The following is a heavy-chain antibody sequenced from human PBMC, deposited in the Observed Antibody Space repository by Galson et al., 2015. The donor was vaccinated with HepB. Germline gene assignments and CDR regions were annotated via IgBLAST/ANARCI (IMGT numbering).Heavy chain of an antibody. Sequence: SLRLSCAASGFTFSNAWMSWVRQAPGKGLEWVGRIKSKTDGGTADYAAPVKGRFTISRDDSKNTLYLQMNSLKTEDTAVYYCTTDLSGYFPFDYWGQGTLVTVSS. CDR1: GFTFSNAW. D-gene: IGHD3-22*01. CDR2: IKSKTDGGTA. V-gene: IGHV3-15*01. J-gene: IGHJ4*02. CDR3: TTDLSGYFPFDY.